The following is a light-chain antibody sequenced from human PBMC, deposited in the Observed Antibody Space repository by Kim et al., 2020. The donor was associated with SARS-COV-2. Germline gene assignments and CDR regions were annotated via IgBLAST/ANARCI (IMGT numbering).Light chain of an antibody. CDR2: STH. V-gene: IGLV7-43*01. CDR1: TGAVTSGYY. Sequence: GGTVTLTCASSTGAVTSGYYTNWFQQKPGHAPRALFYSTHNNHSLTPARFSGSLLGGKAALTLSGVQPEDEAEYYCLLYYGGAQLVFGGGTQLTVL. J-gene: IGLJ2*01. CDR3: LLYYGGAQLV.